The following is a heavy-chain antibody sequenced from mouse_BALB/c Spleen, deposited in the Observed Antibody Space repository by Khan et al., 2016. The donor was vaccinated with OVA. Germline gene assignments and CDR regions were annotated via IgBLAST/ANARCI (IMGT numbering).Heavy chain of an antibody. V-gene: IGHV1S132*01. CDR1: GYTFTNYW. J-gene: IGHJ3*01. CDR3: ARGYFGNYEFAY. Sequence: QVQLQQSGAELVKPGASVKLSCKTSGYTFTNYWIQWVKQRPRQGLGWIGEIFPGTGTTYYNETFKAKATLTIDTSSSTAYMQLNSLTSEDSAVYFCARGYFGNYEFAYWGQGTLVTVST. CDR2: IFPGTGTT. D-gene: IGHD2-1*01.